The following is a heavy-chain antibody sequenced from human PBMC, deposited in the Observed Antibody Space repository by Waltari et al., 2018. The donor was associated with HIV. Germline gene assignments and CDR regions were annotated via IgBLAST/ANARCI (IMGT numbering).Heavy chain of an antibody. D-gene: IGHD2-15*01. J-gene: IGHJ4*02. CDR2: NNPSGNST. CDR3: ARAPCSGGSCRLFDY. V-gene: IGHV1-46*01. CDR1: GYPFIRYY. Sequence: QVQLVQSGAEVKKPGASVKVSCKASGYPFIRYYMHWVRHAPGQGLEWMGINNPSGNSTSYVQKFQSRLTMTRDTSTSTVYMELSSLRSEDTAVYYCARAPCSGGSCRLFDYWGQGTLVTVSS.